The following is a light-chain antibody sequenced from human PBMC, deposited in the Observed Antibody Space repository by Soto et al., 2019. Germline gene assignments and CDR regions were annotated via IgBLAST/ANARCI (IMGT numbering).Light chain of an antibody. J-gene: IGLJ1*01. CDR1: STDVGYYIY. V-gene: IGLV2-14*03. CDR3: SSYTTSSTHV. CDR2: EVS. Sequence: QSVLTQPPSVSGAPGQRVTISCTGTSTDVGYYIYVSWFQQHPGKAPRLVISEVSNRPSGVSNRFSGSKSGNTASLTISGLQAEDEAHYYCSSYTTSSTHVFGTGTKVTVL.